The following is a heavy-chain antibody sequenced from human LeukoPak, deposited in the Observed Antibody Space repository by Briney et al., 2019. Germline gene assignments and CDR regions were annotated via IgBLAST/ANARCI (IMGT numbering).Heavy chain of an antibody. Sequence: ASVKVSCKASGYTFTSYGISWVRQAPGQRLEWMGWISAYNGNTNYAQKLQGRVTMTTDTYTSTAYMELRSLRSDDTAVYYCARVTGEADGDYTHNDYWGQGTLVTVSS. CDR1: GYTFTSYG. CDR2: ISAYNGNT. V-gene: IGHV1-18*01. CDR3: ARVTGEADGDYTHNDY. D-gene: IGHD4-17*01. J-gene: IGHJ4*02.